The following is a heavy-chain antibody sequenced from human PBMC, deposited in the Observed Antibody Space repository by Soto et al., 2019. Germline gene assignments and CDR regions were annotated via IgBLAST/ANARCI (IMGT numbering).Heavy chain of an antibody. V-gene: IGHV3-23*01. D-gene: IGHD6-6*01. CDR3: AKEGETIAARPHDY. Sequence: EVQLLESGGGLVQPGGSLRLSCAASGFTFSSYAMSWVRQAPGKGLEWVSAISGSAGSTYYADSVKGRFTISRDNAKNTPYVQMNSLRAEDTAVYYCAKEGETIAARPHDYWGQGTLVTVSS. CDR2: ISGSAGST. J-gene: IGHJ4*02. CDR1: GFTFSSYA.